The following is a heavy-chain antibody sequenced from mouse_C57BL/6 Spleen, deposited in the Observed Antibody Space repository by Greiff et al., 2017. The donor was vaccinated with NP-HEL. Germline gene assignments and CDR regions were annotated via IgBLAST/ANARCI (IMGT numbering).Heavy chain of an antibody. CDR2: ISDGGSYT. J-gene: IGHJ4*01. V-gene: IGHV5-4*03. Sequence: EVMLVESGGGLVKPGGSLKLSCAASGFTFSSYAMSWVRQTPEKRLEWVATISDGGSYTYYPDNVKGRFTISRDNAKNNLYLQMSHLKSEDTAMYYCARGLDDSKGSAMDYWGQGTSVTVSS. CDR3: ARGLDDSKGSAMDY. D-gene: IGHD2-5*01. CDR1: GFTFSSYA.